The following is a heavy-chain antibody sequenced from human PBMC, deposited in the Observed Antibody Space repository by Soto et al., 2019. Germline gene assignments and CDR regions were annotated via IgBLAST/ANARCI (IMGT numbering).Heavy chain of an antibody. V-gene: IGHV3-21*01. CDR1: GFTFSSYS. CDR2: ISRSAGNT. CDR3: ARDQVPGLDAFDI. J-gene: IGHJ3*02. Sequence: PGGSLILSCAASGFTFSSYSMNWVRPAPGKGLEWVSSISRSAGNTYYADSVKGRFTISRDNAKNSMYLQMNSLRAEDTAVYYCARDQVPGLDAFDIWGQGTMVTVSS.